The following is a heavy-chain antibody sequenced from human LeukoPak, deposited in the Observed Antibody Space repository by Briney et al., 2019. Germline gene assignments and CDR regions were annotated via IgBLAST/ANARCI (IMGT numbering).Heavy chain of an antibody. Sequence: ASVKVSCKASGYTFTGYYIHWVRQAPGQGLEWMGWINPNSGGTNYAQKFQGRVTMTRDTSIRTAYMELSRLRSDDTAMYYCARYYIERRCFDYWGQGTLVTVSS. CDR3: ARYYIERRCFDY. CDR1: GYTFTGYY. CDR2: INPNSGGT. V-gene: IGHV1-2*02. J-gene: IGHJ4*02. D-gene: IGHD3-10*01.